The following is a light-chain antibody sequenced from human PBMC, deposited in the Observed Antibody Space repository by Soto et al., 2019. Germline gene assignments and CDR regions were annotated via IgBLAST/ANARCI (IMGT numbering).Light chain of an antibody. CDR2: EVS. V-gene: IGLV2-14*01. CDR3: FSYTSSGTYV. CDR1: SSDVGNYKY. J-gene: IGLJ1*01. Sequence: QSVLTPPSSVPGSPGQSITISCTGTSSDVGNYKYVSWYQQHPGKAPKLMIYEVSNRPSGVSNRFSGSKSGNTASLTISGLQAEDETDYYCFSYTSSGTYVFGTGTKVTVL.